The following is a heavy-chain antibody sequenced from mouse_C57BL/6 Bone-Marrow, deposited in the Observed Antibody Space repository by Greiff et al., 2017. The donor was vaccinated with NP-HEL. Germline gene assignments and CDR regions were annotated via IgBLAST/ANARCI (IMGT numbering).Heavy chain of an antibody. Sequence: QVQLQQSGAELARPGASVKLSCKASGYTFTSYGISWVKQRTGQGLEWIGEIYPRSGNTYYNEKFKGKATLTADKSSSTAYMELRSLTSEDSAVYFCARTDYGREGYAMDYWGQGTSVTVSS. D-gene: IGHD1-1*01. CDR3: ARTDYGREGYAMDY. V-gene: IGHV1-81*01. CDR1: GYTFTSYG. CDR2: IYPRSGNT. J-gene: IGHJ4*01.